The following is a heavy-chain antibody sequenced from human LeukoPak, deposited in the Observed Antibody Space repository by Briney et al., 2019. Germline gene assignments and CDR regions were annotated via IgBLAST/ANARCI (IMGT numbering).Heavy chain of an antibody. D-gene: IGHD2-15*01. CDR3: ARDLVAVNYWFDP. CDR1: GGSISSYY. CDR2: IYYSGST. Sequence: SETLSLTCTVSGGSISSYYWSWIRQPPGKGLEWIGYIYYSGSTNYNPSLKSRVTISVDTSKNQFSLKLSSVTAADTAVYYCARDLVAVNYWFDPWGQGTLVTVSS. J-gene: IGHJ5*02. V-gene: IGHV4-59*12.